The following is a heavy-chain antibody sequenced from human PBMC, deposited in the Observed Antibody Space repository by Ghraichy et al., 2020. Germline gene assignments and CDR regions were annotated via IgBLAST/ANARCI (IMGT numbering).Heavy chain of an antibody. V-gene: IGHV4-59*08. CDR1: GGSISSYY. CDR3: ARAYYDSPLGHDY. Sequence: SETLSLTCTVSGGSISSYYWSWIRQPPGKGLEWIGYIYYSGSTNYNPSLKSRVTISVDTSKNQFSLKLSSVTAADTAVYYCARAYYDSPLGHDYWGQGTLVTVSS. D-gene: IGHD3-22*01. CDR2: IYYSGST. J-gene: IGHJ4*02.